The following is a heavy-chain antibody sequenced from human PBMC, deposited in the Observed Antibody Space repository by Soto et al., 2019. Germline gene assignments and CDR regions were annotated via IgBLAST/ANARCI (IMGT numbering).Heavy chain of an antibody. J-gene: IGHJ6*03. Sequence: GGSLRLSCAASGFSFSNYAMSWVRQAPGKGLEWVANIKQDGSEKYYVDSVKGRFTISRDNAKNSLYLQMNSLRAEDTAVYYCAREGESSTSCYDCDYYYYYMDVWGKGTTVTVSS. CDR3: AREGESSTSCYDCDYYYYYMDV. D-gene: IGHD2-2*01. V-gene: IGHV3-7*01. CDR2: IKQDGSEK. CDR1: GFSFSNYA.